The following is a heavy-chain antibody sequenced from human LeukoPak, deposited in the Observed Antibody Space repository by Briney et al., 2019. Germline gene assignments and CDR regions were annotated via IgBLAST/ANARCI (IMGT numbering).Heavy chain of an antibody. CDR1: GGTFSNYA. J-gene: IGHJ5*02. CDR2: IIPIFGIA. V-gene: IGHV1-69*04. CDR3: ARLGAYSGSYQTYNWFDP. D-gene: IGHD1-26*01. Sequence: SVKVSCKASGGTFSNYAISWVRQAPGQGLEWMGRIIPIFGIANYAQKFQGRVTITADKSTSTAYMELSSLRSEDTAVYYCARLGAYSGSYQTYNWFDPWGQGTLVTVSS.